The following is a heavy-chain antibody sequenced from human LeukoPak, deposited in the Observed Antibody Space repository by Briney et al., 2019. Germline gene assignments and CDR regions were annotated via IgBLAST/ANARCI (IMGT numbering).Heavy chain of an antibody. CDR3: AKVPPYDSSGYYFYYFDY. D-gene: IGHD3-22*01. CDR2: ISGSGDST. CDR1: GFTFSSYA. J-gene: IGHJ4*02. V-gene: IGHV3-23*01. Sequence: GGPWSFSGAAPGFTFSSYAMSWFRQAPGKGLKGVSTISGSGDSTYYADSVKGRFTISRDNSKNTLYLQMNSLRAEDTAVYYCAKVPPYDSSGYYFYYFDYWGQGTLVTVSS.